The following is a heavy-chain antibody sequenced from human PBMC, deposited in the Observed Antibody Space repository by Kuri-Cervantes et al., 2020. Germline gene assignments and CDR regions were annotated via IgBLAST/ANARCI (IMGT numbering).Heavy chain of an antibody. CDR2: ISSSGSNI. V-gene: IGHV3-21*03. CDR1: RFTFSSYA. J-gene: IGHJ2*01. Sequence: GESLKISCAASRFTFSSYAMNWVRQAPGKGLEWVSSISSSGSNIYYADSVKGRFTISRDNAKNSLFLQMNSLRVEDTAVYYCARRGARYSSSSRGSYWYFDLWGRGTLVTVSS. CDR3: ARRGARYSSSSRGSYWYFDL. D-gene: IGHD6-6*01.